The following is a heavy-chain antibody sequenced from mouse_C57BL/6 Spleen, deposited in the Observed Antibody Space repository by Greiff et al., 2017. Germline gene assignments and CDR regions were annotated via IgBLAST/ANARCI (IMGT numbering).Heavy chain of an antibody. D-gene: IGHD1-1*01. CDR3: ASPITTVVANWYFDV. CDR2: IDPANGNT. CDR1: GFNIKNTY. V-gene: IGHV14-3*01. J-gene: IGHJ1*03. Sequence: DVQLQESVAELVRPGASVKLSCTASGFNIKNTYMHWVKQRPEQGLEWIGRIDPANGNTKYAPKFQGKATITADTSSNTAYLQLSSLTSEDTAIYYCASPITTVVANWYFDVWGTGTTVTVSS.